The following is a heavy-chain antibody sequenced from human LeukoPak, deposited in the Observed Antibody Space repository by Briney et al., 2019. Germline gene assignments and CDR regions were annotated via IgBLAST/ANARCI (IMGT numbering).Heavy chain of an antibody. CDR3: ASQTSGVPFDY. V-gene: IGHV4-59*08. CDR2: SSHSGYT. J-gene: IGHJ4*02. CDR1: GGSISSYY. Sequence: KPSETLSLTCTVSGGSISSYYWTWIRQPPGKGLEWIGYSSHSGYTNYNPSLKSRVTVSVDTSKNQFSLKLSSVTAADTAVYYCASQTSGVPFDYWGQGTLVTVSS. D-gene: IGHD3-10*01.